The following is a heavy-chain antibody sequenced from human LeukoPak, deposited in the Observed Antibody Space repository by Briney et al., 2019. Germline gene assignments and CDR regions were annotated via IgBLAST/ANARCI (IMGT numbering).Heavy chain of an antibody. CDR3: ARLIVVTGTVDYFDY. CDR1: GGSISNYQ. CDR2: IFHSGST. D-gene: IGHD6-19*01. J-gene: IGHJ4*02. Sequence: PSETLSLTCTVSGGSISNYQWSWIRQPPGKGLEWIGYIFHSGSTNYNPSLKSRVTISVDTSKKQFFLKMSSVTAADTAVYFCARLIVVTGTVDYFDYWGQGTLVTVSS. V-gene: IGHV4-59*01.